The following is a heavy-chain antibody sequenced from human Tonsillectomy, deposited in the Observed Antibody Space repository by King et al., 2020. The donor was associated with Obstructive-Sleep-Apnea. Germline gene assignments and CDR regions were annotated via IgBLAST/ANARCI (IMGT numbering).Heavy chain of an antibody. CDR1: GFTFSENN. Sequence: VQLVESGGGLVQPGGSLRLSCAASGFTFSENNMNWVRQAPGKGLEGVSYISSKSEKIYYADSVRGRFTISRDNAKNSLYLQMNSLRAEDTAVYYCAIGGGDGWDVGFWGQGTLVIVSS. CDR3: AIGGGDGWDVGF. D-gene: IGHD1-26*01. CDR2: ISSKSEKI. V-gene: IGHV3-48*04. J-gene: IGHJ4*02.